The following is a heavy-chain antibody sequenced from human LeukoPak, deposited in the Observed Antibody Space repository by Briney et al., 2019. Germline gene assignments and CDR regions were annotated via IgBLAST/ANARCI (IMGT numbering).Heavy chain of an antibody. J-gene: IGHJ5*02. CDR2: IYHGGST. D-gene: IGHD3-22*01. V-gene: IGHV4-59*01. CDR3: ARGRYYYDSSGYPYNWFDP. CDR1: RGSISSYY. Sequence: SETLSLTCIVSRGSISSYYWSWIRQPPGKGLEWIGYIYHGGSTNYNPSLKSRVTISGDTSKDKFFLNLSSVTAADTAMYYCARGRYYYDSSGYPYNWFDPWGQGTLVTVSS.